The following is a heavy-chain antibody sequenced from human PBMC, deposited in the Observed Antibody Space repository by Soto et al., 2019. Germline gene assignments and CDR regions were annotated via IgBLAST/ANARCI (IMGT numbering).Heavy chain of an antibody. V-gene: IGHV3-23*01. CDR1: GFIFSSYT. CDR3: AKVRCSTATCYVPDY. D-gene: IGHD2-2*01. J-gene: IGHJ4*02. Sequence: GGSLRLSCAASGFIFSSYTMSWVRQAPGKGLEWVSVISGSGGGPYHADSVQGRFTISRDNPKNTLYLQMNSLRAEDTAIYYCAKVRCSTATCYVPDYWGQGTLVTVSP. CDR2: ISGSGGGP.